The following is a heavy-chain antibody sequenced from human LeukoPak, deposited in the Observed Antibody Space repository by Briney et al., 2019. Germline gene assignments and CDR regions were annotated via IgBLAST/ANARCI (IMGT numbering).Heavy chain of an antibody. D-gene: IGHD1-1*01. CDR2: INHSGST. Sequence: SETLSLTCAVYGGSFSGYYWSWIRQPPGKGLEWIGEINHSGSTNYNPSLKSRVTISVDTSKNQFSLKLSSVTAADTAVYYCARGYNWKRGAFDIWGQGTMVTVSS. V-gene: IGHV4-34*01. CDR1: GGSFSGYY. J-gene: IGHJ3*02. CDR3: ARGYNWKRGAFDI.